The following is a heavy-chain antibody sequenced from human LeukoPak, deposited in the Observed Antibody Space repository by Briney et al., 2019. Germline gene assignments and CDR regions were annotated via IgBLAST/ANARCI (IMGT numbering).Heavy chain of an antibody. CDR3: ARHWGDKVTTPFDY. CDR1: GFTFGSYG. Sequence: GGSLRLSCAASGFTFGSYGIHWVRQAPGKGLEWVAVIWYDGSNKYYADSVKGRFTISRDNSKNTVYLQMNSLRAEDTAVYYCARHWGDKVTTPFDYWGQGTLVTVSS. D-gene: IGHD4-17*01. CDR2: IWYDGSNK. V-gene: IGHV3-33*01. J-gene: IGHJ4*02.